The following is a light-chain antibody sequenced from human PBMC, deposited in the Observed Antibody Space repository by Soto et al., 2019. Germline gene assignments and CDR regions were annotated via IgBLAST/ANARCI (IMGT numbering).Light chain of an antibody. V-gene: IGKV3-11*01. J-gene: IGKJ3*01. CDR1: QSVDNY. Sequence: EIVLTQSPATLSLSPGERATLSCRASQSVDNYLAWYQQQPGQAPRLLIYDVSNRATGTPARFSDSGSGTDCTLSISSLEPEDFAVYYCQQRSNRPRFTFGPGTIVDIK. CDR3: QQRSNRPRFT. CDR2: DVS.